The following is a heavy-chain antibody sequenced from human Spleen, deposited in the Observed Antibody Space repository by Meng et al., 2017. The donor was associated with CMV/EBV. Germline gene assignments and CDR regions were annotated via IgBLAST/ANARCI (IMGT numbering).Heavy chain of an antibody. J-gene: IGHJ3*02. CDR2: IYYSGST. V-gene: IGHV4-30-4*08. Sequence: SETLSLTCTVSGGSISSGDYYWSWIRQPPGKGLEWIGYIYYSGSTYYNPSLKSRVTISVDTSKNQFSLKLRSVTAADTAVYYCARSIRPAFDIWGQGTMVTVSS. CDR3: ARSIRPAFDI. CDR1: GGSISSGDYY. D-gene: IGHD3-16*01.